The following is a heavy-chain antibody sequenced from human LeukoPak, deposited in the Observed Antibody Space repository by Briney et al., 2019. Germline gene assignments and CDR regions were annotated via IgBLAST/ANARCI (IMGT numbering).Heavy chain of an antibody. J-gene: IGHJ6*02. V-gene: IGHV3-9*02. Sequence: GGSLRPSCAASGVTSDDYAMHWVRQAPGKGLEWGSGINWMGNNVGYADSVQGRFTISRDNANNFLYLQMGSLRTEDTALYYCANMRNTAMAHGMAVWGPGTTVTVSS. CDR2: INWMGNNV. D-gene: IGHD5-18*01. CDR1: GVTSDDYA. CDR3: ANMRNTAMAHGMAV.